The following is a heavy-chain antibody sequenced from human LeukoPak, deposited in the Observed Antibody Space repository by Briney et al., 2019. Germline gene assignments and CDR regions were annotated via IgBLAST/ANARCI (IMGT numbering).Heavy chain of an antibody. V-gene: IGHV4-59*01. J-gene: IGHJ4*02. CDR3: ARVRCSGGSCYSGFDY. Sequence: PSETLSLTCTVSGGSISSYNWSWLRQPPGKGLEWVGYIYYNGSTNYNPSLKSRVTISVDKSKNQLSLKLSSVTAADPAVYYCARVRCSGGSCYSGFDYWGQGTLVTVSS. D-gene: IGHD2-15*01. CDR1: GGSISSYN. CDR2: IYYNGST.